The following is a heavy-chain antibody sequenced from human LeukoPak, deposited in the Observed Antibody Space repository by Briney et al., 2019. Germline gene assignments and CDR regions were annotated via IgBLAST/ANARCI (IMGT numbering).Heavy chain of an antibody. J-gene: IGHJ4*02. CDR1: GYSISSSYS. V-gene: IGHV4-38-2*02. D-gene: IGHD3-10*01. CDR2: IHHSGST. CDR3: ARQGPTDYYGSGSFDY. Sequence: SETLSLTCTVSGYSISSSYSWGWIRQPPEKGLEWIGSIHHSGSTDYNPSLKSRVTISVDTSKNQFSLKLSSVTAADTAVYYCARQGPTDYYGSGSFDYWGQGTLVTVSS.